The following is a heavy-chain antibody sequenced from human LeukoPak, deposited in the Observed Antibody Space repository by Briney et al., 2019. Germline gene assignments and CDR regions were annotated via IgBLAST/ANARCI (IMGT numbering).Heavy chain of an antibody. J-gene: IGHJ5*02. V-gene: IGHV1-69*13. Sequence: ASVKVSCKASGGTFSSYAISWVRQAPGQGLEWMGWINAGNGNTKYSQKFQDRVTITADESTSTAYMELSSLRSEDTAVYYCAREMIAARPSRGWFDPWGQGTLVTVSS. CDR3: AREMIAARPSRGWFDP. D-gene: IGHD6-6*01. CDR1: GGTFSSYA. CDR2: INAGNGNT.